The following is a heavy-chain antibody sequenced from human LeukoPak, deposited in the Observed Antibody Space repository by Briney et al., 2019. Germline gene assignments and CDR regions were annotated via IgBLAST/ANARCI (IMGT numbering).Heavy chain of an antibody. CDR3: VRTPPNWGFDY. V-gene: IGHV1-8*01. CDR1: GYTFTTHV. Sequence: GASVKVSCKASGYTFTTHVINWVRQATGQGLEWLGWMSPNSGDTGYAQKFQGRVTMTSDSSISTAYMELSSLRSEDTAIYYCVRTPPNWGFDYWGQGTLVTVSS. D-gene: IGHD7-27*01. J-gene: IGHJ4*02. CDR2: MSPNSGDT.